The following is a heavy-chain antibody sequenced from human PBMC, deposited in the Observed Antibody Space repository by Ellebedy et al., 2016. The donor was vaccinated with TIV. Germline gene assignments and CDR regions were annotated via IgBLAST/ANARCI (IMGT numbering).Heavy chain of an antibody. CDR2: IGTAGDT. Sequence: GESLKISCAASGFTFSSYDMHWVRQATGKGLEWVSAIGTAGDTYYPGSLKGRFTISRENAKNSLYLQMNSLRAGDTAVYYCARGISPVSLDYWGQGTLVTVSS. D-gene: IGHD2/OR15-2a*01. CDR3: ARGISPVSLDY. J-gene: IGHJ4*02. CDR1: GFTFSSYD. V-gene: IGHV3-13*01.